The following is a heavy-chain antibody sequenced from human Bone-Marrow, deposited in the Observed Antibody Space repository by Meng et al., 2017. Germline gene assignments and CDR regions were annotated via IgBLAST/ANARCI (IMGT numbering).Heavy chain of an antibody. Sequence: GGSLRLSCKGSGYNFPTYWIAWVRQMPGKGLEWMGIIYPGDSETRYSPSFQGQVTISADKSINTAYLQWSSRKASDTAMYYCATHSSTWYQGDYWGQGTLVTVSS. J-gene: IGHJ4*02. V-gene: IGHV5-51*01. CDR1: GYNFPTYW. D-gene: IGHD6-13*01. CDR3: ATHSSTWYQGDY. CDR2: IYPGDSET.